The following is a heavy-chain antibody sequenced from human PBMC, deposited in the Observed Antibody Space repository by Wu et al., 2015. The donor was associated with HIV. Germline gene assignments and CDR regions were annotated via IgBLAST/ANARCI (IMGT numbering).Heavy chain of an antibody. V-gene: IGHV1-2*02. CDR2: INTNRGGT. Sequence: QVQLVQSGAEVKKPGASVKVSCGTSGYTFIDYYIYWVRQAPGQGPEWMGWINTNRGGTKYAQKFQGRVTLTRDTAVTTAYLELNSLRSDDTAVYYCARLQSLHGLYSNADYWGQGTLVTVSS. CDR3: ARLQSLHGLYSNADY. CDR1: GYTFIDYY. D-gene: IGHD3-10*01. J-gene: IGHJ4*02.